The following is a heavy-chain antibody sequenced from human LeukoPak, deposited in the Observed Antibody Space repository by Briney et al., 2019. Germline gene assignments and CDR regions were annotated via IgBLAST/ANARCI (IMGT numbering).Heavy chain of an antibody. CDR1: GFTFSSYA. Sequence: GGSLRLSCAASGFTFSSYAMHWVRQAPGKGLEWVAVISYDGSNKYYADSVKGRFTISRDNSKNTLYLQMSSLRAEDTAVYYCMVTAIEDFYYWGKETLLTVSS. D-gene: IGHD2-21*02. CDR3: MVTAIEDFYY. CDR2: ISYDGSNK. J-gene: IGHJ4*02. V-gene: IGHV3-30-3*01.